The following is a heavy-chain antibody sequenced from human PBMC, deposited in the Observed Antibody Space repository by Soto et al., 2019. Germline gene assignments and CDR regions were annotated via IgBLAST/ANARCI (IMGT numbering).Heavy chain of an antibody. CDR3: ARVEGYCSSTSCYDYYYGMDV. D-gene: IGHD2-2*01. CDR2: IIPIFGTA. J-gene: IGHJ6*02. Sequence: SVKVSCKASGGTFGSYAISWVRQAPGQGLEWMGGIIPIFGTANYAQKFQGRVTITADESTSTAYMELSSLRSEDTAVYYCARVEGYCSSTSCYDYYYGMDVWGQGTTVTVSS. V-gene: IGHV1-69*13. CDR1: GGTFGSYA.